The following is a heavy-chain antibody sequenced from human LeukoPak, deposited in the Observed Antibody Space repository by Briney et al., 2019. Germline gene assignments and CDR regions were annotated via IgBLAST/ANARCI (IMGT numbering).Heavy chain of an antibody. D-gene: IGHD4-23*01. J-gene: IGHJ4*02. Sequence: GRSLRLSCAASGFTFDDYAMHWVRQAPGKGLEWVSGISWNSGSIGYADSVKGRFTISRDNAKNSLYLQMNSLRAEDTALYYCAKDINPLGGRTGGYFDYWGQGTLVTVSS. CDR1: GFTFDDYA. V-gene: IGHV3-9*01. CDR3: AKDINPLGGRTGGYFDY. CDR2: ISWNSGSI.